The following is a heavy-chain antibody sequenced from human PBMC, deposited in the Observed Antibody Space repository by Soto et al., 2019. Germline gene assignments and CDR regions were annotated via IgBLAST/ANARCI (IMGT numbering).Heavy chain of an antibody. CDR1: GYTFTSYD. Sequence: ASVKVSCKASGYTFTSYDINWVRQATGQGLEWMGWMNPNSGNTGYAQKFQGRVTMTRNTSISTAYMELRSLRSDDTAVYYCARAADSSSWYDYWGQGTLVTVSS. CDR3: ARAADSSSWYDY. CDR2: MNPNSGNT. D-gene: IGHD6-13*01. J-gene: IGHJ4*02. V-gene: IGHV1-8*01.